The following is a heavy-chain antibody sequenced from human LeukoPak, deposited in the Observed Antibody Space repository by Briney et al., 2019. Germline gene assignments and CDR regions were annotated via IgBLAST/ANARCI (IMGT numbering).Heavy chain of an antibody. J-gene: IGHJ4*02. CDR3: ARDAEMALQSFGFDY. Sequence: PSETLSLTCAVYGGSFSGYYWSWIRQPPGKGLEWIGEINHSGSTNYNPSLKSRVTISVDTSKNQFSLKLSSVTAADTAVYYCARDAEMALQSFGFDYWGQGTLVTVSS. CDR2: INHSGST. D-gene: IGHD5-24*01. CDR1: GGSFSGYY. V-gene: IGHV4-34*01.